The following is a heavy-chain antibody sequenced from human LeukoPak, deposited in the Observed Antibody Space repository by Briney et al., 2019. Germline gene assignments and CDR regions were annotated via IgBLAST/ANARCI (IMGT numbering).Heavy chain of an antibody. CDR3: ARDPSTVRGPDAAALVDDAFDI. J-gene: IGHJ3*02. D-gene: IGHD3-10*01. Sequence: SVKVSCKASGGTFSSYAISWVRQAPGQGLEWMGGIIPIFGTANYAQKFQGRVTITADKSTSTAYMELSSLRSEDTAVYYCARDPSTVRGPDAAALVDDAFDIWGQGTMVTVSS. V-gene: IGHV1-69*06. CDR2: IIPIFGTA. CDR1: GGTFSSYA.